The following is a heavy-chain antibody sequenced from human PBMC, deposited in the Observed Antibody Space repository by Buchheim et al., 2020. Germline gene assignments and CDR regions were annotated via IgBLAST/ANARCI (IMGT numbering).Heavy chain of an antibody. CDR3: ARVIYYDSRGVDYYYYYGMDV. D-gene: IGHD3-22*01. CDR1: GFTFSSYA. V-gene: IGHV3-30-3*01. CDR2: ISYDGSNK. Sequence: QVQLVESGGGVVQPGRSLRLSCAASGFTFSSYAMHWVRQAPGKGLEWVAVISYDGSNKYYADSVKGRFTISRDNSKNTLYLQMNSLRAEDTAVYYCARVIYYDSRGVDYYYYYGMDVWGQGTT. J-gene: IGHJ6*02.